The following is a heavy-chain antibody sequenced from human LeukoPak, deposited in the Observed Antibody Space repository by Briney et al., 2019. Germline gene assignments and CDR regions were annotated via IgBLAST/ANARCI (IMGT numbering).Heavy chain of an antibody. Sequence: PGGSLRLSCAVSGFIVSGNFMSWVRQAPGKGLEWVSVIYNGGDTYYADSVKGRFNISRDNSKNTLYLQMNSLRADDTAVYYCARDQGLLVVAGRFGYWGQGTLVTV. CDR3: ARDQGLLVVAGRFGY. CDR1: GFIVSGNF. D-gene: IGHD6-19*01. CDR2: IYNGGDT. V-gene: IGHV3-66*01. J-gene: IGHJ4*02.